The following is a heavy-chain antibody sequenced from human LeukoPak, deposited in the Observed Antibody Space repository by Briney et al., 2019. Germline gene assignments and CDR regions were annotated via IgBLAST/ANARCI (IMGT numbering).Heavy chain of an antibody. CDR1: GFTFSTYG. CDR2: ISNDGSNK. D-gene: IGHD2-15*01. Sequence: PGRSLSLSCAASGFTFSTYGMHWVRQAPGKGPEWVGVISNDGSNKYHAESVKGRFTISRDNSKNTLYLQMNSLRAEDTAVYYCAKDEGYCSGGSCYRQDYWGQGTLVTVSS. CDR3: AKDEGYCSGGSCYRQDY. V-gene: IGHV3-30*18. J-gene: IGHJ4*02.